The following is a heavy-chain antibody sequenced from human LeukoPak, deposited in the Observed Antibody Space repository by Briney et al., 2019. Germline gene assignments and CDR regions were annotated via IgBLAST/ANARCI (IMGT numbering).Heavy chain of an antibody. D-gene: IGHD1-14*01. V-gene: IGHV3-23*01. Sequence: GGSLRLSCAASGFSFSTYAMGWVRQAPGKGLEWISSVQKSGDRTYYADSVKDRFTISRDNSKDTVSLQMSNLSADDTATYYCARALGTIDPFDIWGQGTMVTVSS. CDR1: GFSFSTYA. J-gene: IGHJ3*02. CDR3: ARALGTIDPFDI. CDR2: VQKSGDRT.